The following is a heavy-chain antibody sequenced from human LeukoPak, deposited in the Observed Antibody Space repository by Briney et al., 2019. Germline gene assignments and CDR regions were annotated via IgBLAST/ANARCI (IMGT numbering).Heavy chain of an antibody. J-gene: IGHJ5*02. V-gene: IGHV3-30*18. Sequence: GGSLRLSCAASGFTFSSYGMHWVRQAPGKGLEWVAVISYDGSNKYYADSVKGRFTISRDNSKNTLYLQMNSLRAEDTAVYYCAKDHGSGSSYNPNWFDPWGQGTLVTVSS. CDR2: ISYDGSNK. CDR3: AKDHGSGSSYNPNWFDP. D-gene: IGHD3-10*01. CDR1: GFTFSSYG.